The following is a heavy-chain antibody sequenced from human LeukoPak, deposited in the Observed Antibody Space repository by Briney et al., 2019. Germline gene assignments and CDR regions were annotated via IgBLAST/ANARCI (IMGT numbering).Heavy chain of an antibody. CDR3: ARGGSSGRLIRFDP. D-gene: IGHD3-22*01. Sequence: PSETLSLTCAVYGGSFSGYYWSWIRQPPGKGLEWIGEINHSGSTNYNPSPKSRVTISVETSKNQFSLKLSSVTAADTAVYYCARGGSSGRLIRFDPWGQGTLVTVSS. V-gene: IGHV4-34*01. J-gene: IGHJ5*02. CDR2: INHSGST. CDR1: GGSFSGYY.